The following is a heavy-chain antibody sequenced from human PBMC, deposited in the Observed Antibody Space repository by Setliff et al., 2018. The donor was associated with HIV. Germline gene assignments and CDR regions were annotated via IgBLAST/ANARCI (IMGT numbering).Heavy chain of an antibody. CDR3: ARGPKKGVDILPPDS. V-gene: IGHV1-69*13. J-gene: IGHJ5*02. D-gene: IGHD3-3*01. CDR1: GGSFYTYA. Sequence: EASVKVSCKASGGSFYTYAFTWVRQAPGQGLEWVGGIVPVFRTVNYAQKLQGRVTITADESTSTSYMELNSLTSDDTAVYYCARGPKKGVDILPPDSWGQGTLVTVSS. CDR2: IVPVFRTV.